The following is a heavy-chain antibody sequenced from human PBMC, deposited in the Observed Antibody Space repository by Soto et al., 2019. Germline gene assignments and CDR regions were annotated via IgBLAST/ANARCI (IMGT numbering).Heavy chain of an antibody. CDR1: GFTFSDHY. CDR2: TRNKANSYTT. D-gene: IGHD1-26*01. Sequence: EVQLVESGGGLVQPGGSLRLSCAASGFTFSDHYMDWVRQAPGKGLEWVGRTRNKANSYTTEYAASVKGRFTISRDDSKTSLYLQMNSLKTEDTAVYYCATVSGSGSYYFDYWGQGTRVTVSS. V-gene: IGHV3-72*01. CDR3: ATVSGSGSYYFDY. J-gene: IGHJ4*02.